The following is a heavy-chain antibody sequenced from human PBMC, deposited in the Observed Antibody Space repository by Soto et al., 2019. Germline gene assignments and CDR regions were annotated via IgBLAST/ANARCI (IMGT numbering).Heavy chain of an antibody. CDR3: AKEIAVAGPSYFDY. J-gene: IGHJ4*02. Sequence: SETLSLTCTVSGGSLSSYYWSWIRQPPGKGLEWIGYIYYAGSTTYNPSLKSRVTISLDTSKNQFSLELKTVTAADTAVYYCAKEIAVAGPSYFDYWGQGTLVTVSS. CDR1: GGSLSSYY. V-gene: IGHV4-59*08. CDR2: IYYAGST. D-gene: IGHD6-19*01.